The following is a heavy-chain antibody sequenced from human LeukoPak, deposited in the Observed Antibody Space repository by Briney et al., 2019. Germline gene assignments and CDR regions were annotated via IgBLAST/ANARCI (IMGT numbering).Heavy chain of an antibody. D-gene: IGHD2-2*01. J-gene: IGHJ5*02. V-gene: IGHV4-4*07. CDR3: ARELVRLRGYCSSTSCLNWFDP. CDR1: GGSISSYY. CDR2: IYTSGST. Sequence: SETLSLTCTVSGGSISSYYWSWIRQPAGKGLEWIGRIYTSGSTNYNPSLKSRVTMSVDTSKNQFSLKLSSVTAADTAVYYCARELVRLRGYCSSTSCLNWFDPWGQGILVTVSS.